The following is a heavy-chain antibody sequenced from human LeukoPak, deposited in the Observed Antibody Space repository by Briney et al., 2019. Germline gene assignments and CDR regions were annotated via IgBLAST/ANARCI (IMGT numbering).Heavy chain of an antibody. V-gene: IGHV4-59*08. D-gene: IGHD5-12*01. J-gene: IGHJ4*02. CDR3: ARHLWDNSGINGGGYYFDF. CDR1: GDSISPYY. CDR2: IYHSGGT. Sequence: SETLSLTCSVSGDSISPYYWSWIRQPPGKPLEWVGYIYHSGGTNYNPSLDSRVTISVDTSKEQFSLKLTSVTAADTAVYYRARHLWDNSGINGGGYYFDFWGQGAPVTVSS.